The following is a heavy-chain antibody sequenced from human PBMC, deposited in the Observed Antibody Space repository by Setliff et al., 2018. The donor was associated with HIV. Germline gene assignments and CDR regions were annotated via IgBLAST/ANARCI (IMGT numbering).Heavy chain of an antibody. CDR2: IYYSGST. Sequence: SETLSLTCAVSGDSISSGSYYWSWIRQPPGQGLEWIGYIYYSGSTNYNPSLKSRVTISVNKSKNQFSLKLRSVAAADTAVYYCARVVRQVPASYYYYYYMDVWGKGTTVTVSS. V-gene: IGHV4-61*01. J-gene: IGHJ6*03. CDR3: ARVVRQVPASYYYYYYMDV. CDR1: GDSISSGSYY. D-gene: IGHD2-2*01.